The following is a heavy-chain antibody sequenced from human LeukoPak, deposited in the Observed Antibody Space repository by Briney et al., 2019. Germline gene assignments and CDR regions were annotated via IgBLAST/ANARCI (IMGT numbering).Heavy chain of an antibody. CDR2: IIPIFGTA. D-gene: IGHD5-18*01. CDR1: GGTFSSYA. V-gene: IGHV1-69*13. Sequence: SVKVSCKASGGTFSSYAISWVRQAPGQGLEWMGGIIPIFGTANYAQKFQGRVTITADESTSTAYMELSRLRSDDTAVYYCARGYSNAFDIWGQGTMVTVSS. CDR3: ARGYSNAFDI. J-gene: IGHJ3*02.